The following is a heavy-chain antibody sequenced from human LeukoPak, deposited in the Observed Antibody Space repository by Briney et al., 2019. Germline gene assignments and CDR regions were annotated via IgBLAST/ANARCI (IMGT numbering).Heavy chain of an antibody. CDR3: ARTGVTAGFAY. CDR1: GGSFSGYY. CDR2: INHSGIS. V-gene: IGHV4-34*01. D-gene: IGHD4-23*01. J-gene: IGHJ4*02. Sequence: SETLSLTCAVYGGSFSGYYWTWIRQSPGKGLEWIGEINHSGISNYNPSLKSRATILVDASKNQFSLRLSSVTAADTAFYYCARTGVTAGFAYWGQGTLVTVSP.